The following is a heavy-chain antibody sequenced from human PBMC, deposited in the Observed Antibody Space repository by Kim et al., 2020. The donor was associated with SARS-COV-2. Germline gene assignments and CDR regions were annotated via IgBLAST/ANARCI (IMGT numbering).Heavy chain of an antibody. CDR1: GYSFTSYW. CDR2: IYPGDSDT. V-gene: IGHV5-51*01. J-gene: IGHJ3*02. D-gene: IGHD3-22*01. CDR3: ASWHYYDSSGYYPLDAFDI. Sequence: GESLKISCKGSGYSFTSYWIGWVRQMPGKGLEWMGIIYPGDSDTRYSPSFQGQVTISADKSISTAYLQWSSLKASDTAMYYCASWHYYDSSGYYPLDAFDIWGQGTMVTVSS.